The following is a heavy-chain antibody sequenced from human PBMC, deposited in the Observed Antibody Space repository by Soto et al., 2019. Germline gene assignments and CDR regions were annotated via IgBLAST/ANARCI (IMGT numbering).Heavy chain of an antibody. CDR1: GFTVSNNY. J-gene: IGHJ5*02. V-gene: IGHV3-66*01. CDR2: IYSGGST. CDR3: ARDLYSSGWLTGFDP. D-gene: IGHD6-19*01. Sequence: EVQLVESGGGLVQPGGSLRLSCAASGFTVSNNYMSWVHQAPGKGLEWVSVIYSGGSTYYADSVKGRFTMSRDNSKNTLYLQMNSLRAEDTAVYYCARDLYSSGWLTGFDPWGQGTLVTVSS.